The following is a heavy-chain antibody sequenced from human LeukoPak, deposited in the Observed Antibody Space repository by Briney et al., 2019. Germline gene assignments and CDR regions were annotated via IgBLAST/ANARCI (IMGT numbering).Heavy chain of an antibody. D-gene: IGHD5-18*01. CDR3: ARDRRGYSYQN. CDR1: GGSISSYY. CDR2: IYYSGST. J-gene: IGHJ4*02. V-gene: IGHV4-59*01. Sequence: SETLSLTCTVSGGSISSYYWSWIRQPPGKGLEWIGYIYYSGSTNYNPSLKSRVTISVDTSKNQFSLKLSSVTAADTAVYYCARDRRGYSYQNWGQGTLVTVSS.